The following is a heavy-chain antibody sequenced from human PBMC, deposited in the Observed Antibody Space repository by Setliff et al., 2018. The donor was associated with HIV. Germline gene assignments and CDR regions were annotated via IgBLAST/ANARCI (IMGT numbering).Heavy chain of an antibody. D-gene: IGHD3-3*01. V-gene: IGHV4-39*02. CDR1: GVSTSSSSYY. J-gene: IGHJ4*02. CDR2: VYYSGST. Sequence: SETLSLTCTVSGVSTSSSSYYWGWIRQPPGKGLDWIGYVYYSGSTYYSPSLKSRLTISVDTSKNHFSLRLSSVTAADTAVYYCVRPSFGIGGGSMFDSWGQGIVVTVSS. CDR3: VRPSFGIGGGSMFDS.